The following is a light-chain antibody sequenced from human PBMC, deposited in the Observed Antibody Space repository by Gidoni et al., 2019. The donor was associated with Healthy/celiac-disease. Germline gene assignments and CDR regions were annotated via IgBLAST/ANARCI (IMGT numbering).Light chain of an antibody. J-gene: IGLJ3*02. CDR1: SGINVGTYR. CDR3: MIWHSSAWV. V-gene: IGLV5-45*02. CDR2: YKSDSDK. Sequence: QAVLTQPSSLSASPGASASLTCTVRSGINVGTYRIYWYQQKPGSPPQYLLRYKSDSDKQQGSGVPSRFSGSKDASANAGILLISGLQSEDEADYYCMIWHSSAWVFGGGTKLTVL.